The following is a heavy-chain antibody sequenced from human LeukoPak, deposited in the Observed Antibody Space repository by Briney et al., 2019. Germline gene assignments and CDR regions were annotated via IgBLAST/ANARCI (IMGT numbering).Heavy chain of an antibody. J-gene: IGHJ4*02. CDR1: GFTFSSYS. Sequence: PGGSLRLSCAASGFTFSSYSMNWVRQAPGKGLEWVSYISSSSSTIYYADSVKGRFTISRDNAKNSLYLQMNSLRAEDTAVYYCAREGHPKKWFGELFIFDYWGQGTLVTVSS. CDR2: ISSSSSTI. D-gene: IGHD3-10*01. CDR3: AREGHPKKWFGELFIFDY. V-gene: IGHV3-48*01.